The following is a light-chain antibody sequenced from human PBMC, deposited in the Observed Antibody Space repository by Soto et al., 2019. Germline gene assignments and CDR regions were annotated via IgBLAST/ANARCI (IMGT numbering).Light chain of an antibody. CDR1: NSNIGSNT. J-gene: IGLJ3*02. V-gene: IGLV1-44*01. CDR3: AAWDDNLNGPHWV. CDR2: SNK. Sequence: QAVVTQPPSASGTPGQRVTISCSGSNSNIGSNTVNWYQQLPGTAPKLLIYSNKQRPSGVPDRFSGSKSGTSTSLAISGLQSEDEADYYCAAWDDNLNGPHWVFGGGTKVTVL.